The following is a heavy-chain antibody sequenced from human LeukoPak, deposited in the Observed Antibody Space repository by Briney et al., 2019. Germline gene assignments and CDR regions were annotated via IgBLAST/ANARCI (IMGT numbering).Heavy chain of an antibody. CDR3: ARDRVGYSYGLAFDY. J-gene: IGHJ4*02. D-gene: IGHD5-18*01. V-gene: IGHV1-69*04. Sequence: SEKVSCKASGGTFSSYAISWVRQAPGQGLEWMGRIIPILGIANYAQKLQGRVTITADKSTSTAYMELSSLRSEDTAVYYCARDRVGYSYGLAFDYWGQGTLVTVSS. CDR1: GGTFSSYA. CDR2: IIPILGIA.